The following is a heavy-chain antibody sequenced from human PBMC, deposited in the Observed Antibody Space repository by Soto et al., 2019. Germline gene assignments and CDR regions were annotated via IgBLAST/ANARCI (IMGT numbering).Heavy chain of an antibody. CDR2: IYHSGST. CDR3: ARGREYYDFWSGYYDYYGMDV. CDR1: GGSISSGGYS. J-gene: IGHJ6*02. D-gene: IGHD3-3*01. Sequence: SLSLTCAVSGGSISSGGYSWSWILQPPGQGLEWIGYIYHSGSTYYNPSLKSRVTISVDRSKNQFYLKLSSVTDADTAVYYCARGREYYDFWSGYYDYYGMDVWGQGTTVTVSS. V-gene: IGHV4-30-2*01.